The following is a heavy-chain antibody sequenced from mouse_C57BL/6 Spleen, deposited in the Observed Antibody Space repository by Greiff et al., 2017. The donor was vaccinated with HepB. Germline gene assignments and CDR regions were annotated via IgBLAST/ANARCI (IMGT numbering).Heavy chain of an antibody. CDR1: GFTFSSYG. V-gene: IGHV5-6*01. CDR2: ISSGGSYT. CDR3: ARPGTTVVADYWYFDV. Sequence: VQLQQSGGDLVKPGGSLKLSCAASGFTFSSYGMSWVRQTPDKRLEWVATISSGGSYTYYPDSVKGRFTISRDNAKNTLYLQMSSLKSEDTAMYYCARPGTTVVADYWYFDVWGTGTTVTVSS. D-gene: IGHD1-1*01. J-gene: IGHJ1*03.